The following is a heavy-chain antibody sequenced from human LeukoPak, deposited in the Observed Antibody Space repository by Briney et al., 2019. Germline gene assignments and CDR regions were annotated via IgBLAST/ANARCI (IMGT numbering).Heavy chain of an antibody. D-gene: IGHD2-2*01. CDR2: INAGNGNT. V-gene: IGHV1-3*01. CDR3: ARAGYYFCSSTSCYYYYYYGMDV. J-gene: IGHJ6*02. Sequence: EASVNVSCKASGYTFTSYAMHWVRQAPGQRLEWMGWINAGNGNTKYSQKFQGRVTITRDTSASTAYMELSSLRSEDTAVYYCARAGYYFCSSTSCYYYYYYGMDVWGQGTTVTVSS. CDR1: GYTFTSYA.